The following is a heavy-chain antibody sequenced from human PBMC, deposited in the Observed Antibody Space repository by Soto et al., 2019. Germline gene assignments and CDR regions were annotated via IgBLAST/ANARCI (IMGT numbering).Heavy chain of an antibody. CDR3: TTDLWRIAVVVGSTGYFNP. CDR1: GFTFSDAW. Sequence: NPRGSLRLSCAASGFTFSDAWMSWVSQAPGKGLDWVGRIKSKSDGGTTEYAAPVRGRFTISRDDSKNTLYLQMNSLKTEDTAVYYCTTDLWRIAVVVGSTGYFNPWGQGTPVTVSS. V-gene: IGHV3-15*01. J-gene: IGHJ5*02. CDR2: IKSKSDGGTT. D-gene: IGHD2-15*01.